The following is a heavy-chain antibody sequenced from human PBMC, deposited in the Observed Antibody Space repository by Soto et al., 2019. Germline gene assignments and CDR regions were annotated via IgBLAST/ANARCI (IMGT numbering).Heavy chain of an antibody. V-gene: IGHV4-34*01. CDR1: GGSFSGYY. CDR3: ARPQSGFPYYYYYMDV. CDR2: INHSGST. Sequence: SETLSLTCAVYGGSFSGYYWSWIRQPPGKGLEWIGEINHSGSTNYNPSLKSRVTISVDTSKNQFSLKLSSVTAADTAVYYCARPQSGFPYYYYYMDVWGKGTXVTVSS. J-gene: IGHJ6*03. D-gene: IGHD3-3*01.